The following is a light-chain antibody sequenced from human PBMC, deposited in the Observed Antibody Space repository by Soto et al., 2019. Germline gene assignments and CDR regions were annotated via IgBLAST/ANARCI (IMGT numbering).Light chain of an antibody. CDR2: HVS. CDR1: SSDVGAYNY. J-gene: IGLJ1*01. CDR3: CTDAGTYKV. V-gene: IGLV2-11*01. Sequence: QSVLTQPRSVSGSPGQSVTISCTGTSSDVGAYNYVSWYQQHPGKAPKLMIYHVSKRPSGVPDRFSGSKSGNAASLTISGLQAADEADYYCCTDAGTYKVFGTGTKLTVL.